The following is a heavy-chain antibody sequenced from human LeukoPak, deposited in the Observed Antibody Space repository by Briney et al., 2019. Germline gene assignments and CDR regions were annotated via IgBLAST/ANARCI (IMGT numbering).Heavy chain of an antibody. D-gene: IGHD3-22*01. V-gene: IGHV4-59*01. CDR2: IYYSGST. CDR1: GGSISSYY. J-gene: IGHJ3*02. CDR3: AREFNHGSSGYYGDDAFDI. Sequence: NPSETLSLTCTVSGGSISSYYWSWIRQPPGKGLEWIGYIYYSGSTNYNPSLKSRVTISVDTSKNQFSLKLSSVTAADTAVYYCAREFNHGSSGYYGDDAFDIWGQGTMVTVSS.